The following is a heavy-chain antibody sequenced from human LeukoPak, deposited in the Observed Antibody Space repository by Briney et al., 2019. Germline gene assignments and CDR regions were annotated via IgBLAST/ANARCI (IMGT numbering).Heavy chain of an antibody. CDR3: ARAYSGSYHRYFHH. V-gene: IGHV3-48*03. CDR1: GFTFSSYE. J-gene: IGHJ4*02. D-gene: IGHD1-26*01. CDR2: ISTSGSTI. Sequence: PGGSLRLSCAASGFTFSSYEMNWVRQSPGKGLEWLSYISTSGSTIMYAGSVKGRLTISRDNGNNSLYLHLHSLRAEDTAVYYCARAYSGSYHRYFHHWGQGTVVTVSS.